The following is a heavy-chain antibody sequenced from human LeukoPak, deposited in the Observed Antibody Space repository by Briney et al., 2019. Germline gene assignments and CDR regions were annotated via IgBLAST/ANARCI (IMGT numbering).Heavy chain of an antibody. J-gene: IGHJ5*02. D-gene: IGHD3-16*01. Sequence: PGGSLRLSRVASGFSLTTYVMLWVRQAPGKGLQWVAFMRSDGTSKYYGDSVEGRFTISRDNSKSTLYLLMNSLSAEDTGIYYCAKDRPIKGGFDPWGQGTPVTVSS. CDR2: MRSDGTSK. CDR3: AKDRPIKGGFDP. CDR1: GFSLTTYV. V-gene: IGHV3-30*02.